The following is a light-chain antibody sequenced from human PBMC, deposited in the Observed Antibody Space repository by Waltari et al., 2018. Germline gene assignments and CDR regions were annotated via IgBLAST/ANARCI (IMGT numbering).Light chain of an antibody. Sequence: EIVLTQSPATLSLSPGERATLSCRASQSVSSYLAWYQQKPGQAPRLLIYDASNRATGSPARLSGSGSGTDFTLTISSLEPEDFAVYYGQQRSNWPPAVTFGGGTKVEIK. J-gene: IGKJ4*01. CDR3: QQRSNWPPAVT. V-gene: IGKV3-11*01. CDR2: DAS. CDR1: QSVSSY.